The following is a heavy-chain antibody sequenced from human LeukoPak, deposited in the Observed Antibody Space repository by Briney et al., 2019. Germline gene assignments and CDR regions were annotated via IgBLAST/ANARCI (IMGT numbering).Heavy chain of an antibody. CDR1: GGTFSSYA. Sequence: SVKVSCKASGGTFSSYAISWVRQAPGQGLEWMGGIIPIFGTANYAQKFQGRVTITTDESTSAAYMELSSLRSEDTAVYYCARGAILTGHLYYYYCMDVWGKGTTVTVSS. J-gene: IGHJ6*03. CDR2: IIPIFGTA. D-gene: IGHD3-9*01. CDR3: ARGAILTGHLYYYYCMDV. V-gene: IGHV1-69*05.